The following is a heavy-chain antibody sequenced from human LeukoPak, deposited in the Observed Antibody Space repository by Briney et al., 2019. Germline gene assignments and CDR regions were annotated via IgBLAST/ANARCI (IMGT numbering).Heavy chain of an antibody. D-gene: IGHD6-19*01. CDR2: IYHSGST. Sequence: SQTLSLTCTVSGGSISSGGYYWSWIRQPPGKGLEWIGYIYHSGSTYYNPSLKSRVTISVDRSKNQFSLKLSSVTAADTAVYYCASLAVAGYYFDYWGQGTLVTVSS. CDR1: GGSISSGGYY. J-gene: IGHJ4*02. V-gene: IGHV4-30-2*01. CDR3: ASLAVAGYYFDY.